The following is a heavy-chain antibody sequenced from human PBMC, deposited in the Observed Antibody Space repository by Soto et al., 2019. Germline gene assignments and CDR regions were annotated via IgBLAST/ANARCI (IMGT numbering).Heavy chain of an antibody. D-gene: IGHD3-10*01. CDR2: IIPILGIA. CDR3: ARDTAYGMACDY. V-gene: IGHV1-69*08. Sequence: QVQLVQSGAEVKKPGSSVKVSCKASGGTFSSYTISWVRQAPGQGLEWMGRIIPILGIANYAQKFQGRVTITADKSTSTADMELSSMRSEDTAVYYCARDTAYGMACDYWGQGTLVTVSS. J-gene: IGHJ4*02. CDR1: GGTFSSYT.